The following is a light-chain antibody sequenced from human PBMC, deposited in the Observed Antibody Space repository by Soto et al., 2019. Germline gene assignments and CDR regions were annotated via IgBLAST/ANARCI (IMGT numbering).Light chain of an antibody. CDR2: EVS. Sequence: QSVLTQPVSVSGSPGQSITISCAGSTSDVGSYKYVSWYQQHPGKAPKLLIFEVSYRPSGVSNRFSGSKSGNTASLTISGLQSEDEAHYYCSSYTSTYTQVFGTWTKLTVL. V-gene: IGLV2-14*01. CDR3: SSYTSTYTQV. CDR1: TSDVGSYKY. J-gene: IGLJ1*01.